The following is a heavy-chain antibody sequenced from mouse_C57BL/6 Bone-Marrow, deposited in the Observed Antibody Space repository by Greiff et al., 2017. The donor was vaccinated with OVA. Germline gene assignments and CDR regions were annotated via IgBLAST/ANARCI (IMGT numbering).Heavy chain of an antibody. CDR3: AREWLYGSSYWYFDV. Sequence: QVQLQQSGAELARPGASVKLSCKASGYTFTSYGISWVKQRTGQGLEWIGEIYPRSGNPYYNEKFKGKATLTADKSSSTAYMELRSLTSEDSAVYFWAREWLYGSSYWYFDVWGTGTTVTVSS. CDR1: GYTFTSYG. J-gene: IGHJ1*03. CDR2: IYPRSGNP. D-gene: IGHD1-1*01. V-gene: IGHV1-81*01.